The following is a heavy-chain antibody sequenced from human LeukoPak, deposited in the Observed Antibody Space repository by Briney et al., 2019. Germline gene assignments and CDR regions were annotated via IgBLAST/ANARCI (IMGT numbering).Heavy chain of an antibody. Sequence: PGGSLRLSCAASGFTFSNYWMSWVRQAPGKGLEWVANIKEDGSEKHHADSVKGRFTISRDNAKNSLYLQMNSLRAEDTAVYYCARDRYFSGAWGQGSLVTVSS. CDR3: ARDRYFSGA. D-gene: IGHD2-15*01. CDR2: IKEDGSEK. CDR1: GFTFSNYW. J-gene: IGHJ5*02. V-gene: IGHV3-7*03.